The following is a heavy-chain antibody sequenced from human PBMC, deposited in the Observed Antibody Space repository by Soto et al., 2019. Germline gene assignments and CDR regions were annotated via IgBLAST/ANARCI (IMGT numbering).Heavy chain of an antibody. J-gene: IGHJ6*04. CDR2: LIPVFGRV. V-gene: IGHV1-69*01. D-gene: IGHD3-16*01. CDR3: ANSRGGTFVRCNGMDI. CDR1: GGTFSSRA. Sequence: QVQLVQSGPEVKKTGTSVKVSCKASGGTFSSRAISWVRQAPGQGLEWMGGLIPVFGRVNYAEKFQDRVTITADESTGTVYMELSSLSYEDTALYDGANSRGGTFVRCNGMDIWGKGTTLSVAS.